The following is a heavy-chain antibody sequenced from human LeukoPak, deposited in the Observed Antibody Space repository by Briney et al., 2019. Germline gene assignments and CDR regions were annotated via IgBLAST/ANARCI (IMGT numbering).Heavy chain of an antibody. V-gene: IGHV1-18*01. J-gene: IGHJ5*01. CDR1: GYTFNTYG. Sequence: ASVKVSCKASGYTFNTYGISWVRQAPGQGPEWMGWISGYNGNTKYAQRFQGRVTMTTDTSTSTAYMEPRSLRSDDTAVYFCARVYYYDTSGHNWFDSWGQGTLVTVSS. D-gene: IGHD3-22*01. CDR3: ARVYYYDTSGHNWFDS. CDR2: ISGYNGNT.